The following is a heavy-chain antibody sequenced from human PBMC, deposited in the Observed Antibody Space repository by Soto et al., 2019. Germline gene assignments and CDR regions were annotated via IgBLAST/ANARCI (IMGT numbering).Heavy chain of an antibody. V-gene: IGHV1-2*02. CDR3: ARDLKGFVVLVAPTQWFDP. D-gene: IGHD2-15*01. CDR1: GYTFTGYY. CDR2: INPNSGGT. J-gene: IGHJ5*02. Sequence: ASVKVSCKASGYTFTGYYMHWVRQAPGQGLEWMGWINPNSGGTNYAQKFQGRVTMTRDTSISTAYMELSRLRSDATAVYYCARDLKGFVVLVAPTQWFDPWGQGSLVTVSP.